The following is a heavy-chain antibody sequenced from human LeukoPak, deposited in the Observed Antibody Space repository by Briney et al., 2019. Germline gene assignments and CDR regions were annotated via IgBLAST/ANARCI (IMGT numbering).Heavy chain of an antibody. J-gene: IGHJ3*01. Sequence: GGSLRLSCAASGLTVSSNYMSWVRQAPEKGLEWVSVVYSGGSTYYADSVKGRFNISGDNSKNTLYLQMNSLRAEDTAVYYCARVGSHDAFDFWGQGTMVTVSS. CDR1: GLTVSSNY. CDR3: ARVGSHDAFDF. D-gene: IGHD2-15*01. V-gene: IGHV3-66*01. CDR2: VYSGGST.